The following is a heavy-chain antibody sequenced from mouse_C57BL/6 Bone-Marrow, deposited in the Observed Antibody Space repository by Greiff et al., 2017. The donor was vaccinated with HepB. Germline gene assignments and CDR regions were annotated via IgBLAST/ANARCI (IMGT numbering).Heavy chain of an antibody. Sequence: EVQLVESGPGLVKPSQSLSLTCSVTGYSITSGYYWNWIRQFPGNKLEWMGYISYDGSNNYNPSLKNRISITRDTSKNQFFLKLNSVTTEDTATYYCATAQAPVGDYWGQGTSVTVSS. CDR3: ATAQAPVGDY. CDR1: GYSITSGYY. J-gene: IGHJ4*01. V-gene: IGHV3-6*01. CDR2: ISYDGSN. D-gene: IGHD3-2*02.